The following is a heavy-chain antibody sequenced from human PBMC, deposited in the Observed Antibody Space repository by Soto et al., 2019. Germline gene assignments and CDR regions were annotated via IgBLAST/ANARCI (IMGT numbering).Heavy chain of an antibody. Sequence: PGGSLRLSCAASGFTFSDHVMDGGRQAPGKGLEWVGLIKDKTHNYGTQYAPSAEGRFSISRDDYTNSVYLQMNRLKTEDTAVYFCACIRAACGYWGPGTLVTVSS. CDR1: GFTFSDHV. CDR2: IKDKTHNYGT. V-gene: IGHV3-72*01. J-gene: IGHJ4*02. CDR3: ACIRAACGY. D-gene: IGHD2-21*01.